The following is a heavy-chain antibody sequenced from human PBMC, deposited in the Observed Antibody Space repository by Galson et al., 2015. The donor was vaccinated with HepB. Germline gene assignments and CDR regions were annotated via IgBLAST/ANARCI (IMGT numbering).Heavy chain of an antibody. D-gene: IGHD2-2*01. CDR2: IWYDGSNK. J-gene: IGHJ4*02. CDR1: GFTFSDYG. Sequence: SLRLSCAASGFTFSDYGMHWVRQAPGKGLEWVAVIWYDGSNKYYEDSVKGRFTISRDNSKNTLYLQMNSLRAEDTAVYYCAREGPVPATLSAGGGPFDYWGQGTLVTVSS. V-gene: IGHV3-33*01. CDR3: AREGPVPATLSAGGGPFDY.